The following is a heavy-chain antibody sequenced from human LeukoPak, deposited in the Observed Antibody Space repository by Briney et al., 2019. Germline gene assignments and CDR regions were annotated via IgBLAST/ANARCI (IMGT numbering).Heavy chain of an antibody. CDR1: GGSISSYY. CDR3: ARSYDSSGYYYGIFDY. D-gene: IGHD3-22*01. V-gene: IGHV4-59*05. Sequence: PSETLSLTCTVSGGSISSYYWSWIRQPPGKGLEWIGSIYYSGSTYYNPSLKSRVTISVDTSKNQFSLKLSSVTAADTAVYYCARSYDSSGYYYGIFDYWGQGTLVTVSS. J-gene: IGHJ4*02. CDR2: IYYSGST.